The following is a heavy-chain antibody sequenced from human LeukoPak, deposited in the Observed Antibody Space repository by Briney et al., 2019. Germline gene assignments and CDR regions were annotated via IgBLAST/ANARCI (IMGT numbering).Heavy chain of an antibody. D-gene: IGHD5-18*01. J-gene: IGHJ6*02. CDR1: GFTFDDYA. Sequence: PGGSLRLSCAASGFTFDDYAMHWVRQAPGKGLEWVSGIGWNSGSIGYADSVKGRFTISRDNAKNSLYLQMNSLRAEDTALYYCAKGDRRYSYGYYYYYGMDVWGQGATVTVSS. V-gene: IGHV3-9*01. CDR2: IGWNSGSI. CDR3: AKGDRRYSYGYYYYYGMDV.